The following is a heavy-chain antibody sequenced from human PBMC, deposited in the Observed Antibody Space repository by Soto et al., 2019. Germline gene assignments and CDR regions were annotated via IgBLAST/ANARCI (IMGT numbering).Heavy chain of an antibody. J-gene: IGHJ6*02. CDR3: ARGIAASGSLWYYYYGMDV. Sequence: GGSLRLSCAASGFTFSSYGMHWVRQAPGKGLEWVAVIWYDGSNKYYADSVKGQFTISRDNSKNTLYLQMNSLRAEDTAVYYCARGIAASGSLWYYYYGMDVWGQGTTVTVSS. V-gene: IGHV3-33*01. CDR2: IWYDGSNK. D-gene: IGHD6-13*01. CDR1: GFTFSSYG.